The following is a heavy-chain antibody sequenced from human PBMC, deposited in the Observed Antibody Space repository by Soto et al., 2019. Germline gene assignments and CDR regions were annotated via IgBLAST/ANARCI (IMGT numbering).Heavy chain of an antibody. CDR3: AKKSYYDSSGYYPIDY. Sequence: QVQLVESGGGVVQPGRSLRLSCQAPGFTFSSYAMHWVRQAPGKGLGGVAVISYDGSNKYYADSVKGRFTISRDNSKNTLYLQMNSLRAEDTAVYYCAKKSYYDSSGYYPIDYWGQGTLVTVSS. CDR1: GFTFSSYA. V-gene: IGHV3-30*18. D-gene: IGHD3-22*01. J-gene: IGHJ4*02. CDR2: ISYDGSNK.